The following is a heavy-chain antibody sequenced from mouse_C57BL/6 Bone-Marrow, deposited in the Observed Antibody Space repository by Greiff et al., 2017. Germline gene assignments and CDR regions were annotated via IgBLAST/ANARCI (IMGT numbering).Heavy chain of an antibody. CDR3: ARRGFGSSSVAY. Sequence: QVQLKQSGAELVKPGASVKMSCTASGYTFTTYPIEWMKQNPGKSLEWIGNFHPYNDDTKYNEKFKGKATLTVEKSSSTVYLELSRLTSDDSAVYYCARRGFGSSSVAYWGQGTLVTVSA. J-gene: IGHJ3*01. CDR2: FHPYNDDT. V-gene: IGHV1-47*01. CDR1: GYTFTTYP. D-gene: IGHD1-1*01.